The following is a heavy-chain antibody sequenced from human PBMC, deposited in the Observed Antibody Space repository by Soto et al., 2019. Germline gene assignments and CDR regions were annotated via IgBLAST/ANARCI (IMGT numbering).Heavy chain of an antibody. CDR1: GYTFTSYA. Sequence: QVQLVQSGAEVKKPGASVKVSCKASGYTFTSYAMHWVRQAPGQRLEWMGWINAGNGNTKYSQKFQGRVTITRDTSASTPYMELSSLRSEDTAVYYCARDMGFGLSDYWGQGTLVTVSS. CDR3: ARDMGFGLSDY. D-gene: IGHD3-10*01. CDR2: INAGNGNT. V-gene: IGHV1-3*01. J-gene: IGHJ4*02.